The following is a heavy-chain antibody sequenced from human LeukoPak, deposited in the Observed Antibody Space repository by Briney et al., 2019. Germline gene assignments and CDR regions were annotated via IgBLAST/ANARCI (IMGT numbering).Heavy chain of an antibody. CDR2: IIPIFGTA. J-gene: IGHJ4*02. CDR3: ARGYSSGWSHTDY. V-gene: IGHV1-69*05. Sequence: ASVKVSCKASGGTFSSYAISWVRQAPGQGLEWMGGIIPIFGTANYAQKFQGRVTITTDESTSTAYMELSSLRSEDTAVYYCARGYSSGWSHTDYWGQGTLVTVSS. CDR1: GGTFSSYA. D-gene: IGHD6-19*01.